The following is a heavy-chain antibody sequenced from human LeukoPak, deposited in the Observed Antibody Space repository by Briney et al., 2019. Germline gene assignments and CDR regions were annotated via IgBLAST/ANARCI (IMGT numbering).Heavy chain of an antibody. CDR3: AKDLIRMLPQYSYGLHFFDY. Sequence: GGSLRLSCAASGFTFSSYAMSWVRQAPGKGLEWVSAISGRGGSTSYAHSVKGRFTISRDNCKNTLYLQMNSLRAEDTAVYYCAKDLIRMLPQYSYGLHFFDYWGQGTLVTGSS. V-gene: IGHV3-23*01. D-gene: IGHD5-18*01. CDR2: ISGRGGST. J-gene: IGHJ4*02. CDR1: GFTFSSYA.